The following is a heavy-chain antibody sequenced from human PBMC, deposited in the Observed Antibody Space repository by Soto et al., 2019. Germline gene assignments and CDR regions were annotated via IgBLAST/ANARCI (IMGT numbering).Heavy chain of an antibody. V-gene: IGHV1-18*01. D-gene: IGHD2-2*01. CDR2: ISGYNGNT. CDR3: ARDEVPAANWLDP. CDR1: GYTFINYG. Sequence: GASVKVSCKASGYTFINYGITWVQQAPGQGLEWMGWISGYNGNTNYAQKLQGRVTMTTDTSTSTAYMELRSLRSDDTAVYYCARDEVPAANWLDPWGQGTLVTVSS. J-gene: IGHJ5*02.